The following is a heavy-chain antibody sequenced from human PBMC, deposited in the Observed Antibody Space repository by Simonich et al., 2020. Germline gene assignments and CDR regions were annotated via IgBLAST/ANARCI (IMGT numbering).Heavy chain of an antibody. D-gene: IGHD2-2*01. V-gene: IGHV3-21*01. J-gene: IGHJ6*02. CDR2: ISSSSSYI. CDR3: AGGVYCSSTSCSTYYYYGMDV. CDR1: GFTFSSYS. Sequence: EVQLVESGGGLVKPGGSLRLSCAASGFTFSSYSMNWVRQAPGKGLEWVSSISSSSSYIYYADSVKGRFTISRDNDKNSLYLQMHSLRAEDTAVYYCAGGVYCSSTSCSTYYYYGMDVWGQGTTVTVSS.